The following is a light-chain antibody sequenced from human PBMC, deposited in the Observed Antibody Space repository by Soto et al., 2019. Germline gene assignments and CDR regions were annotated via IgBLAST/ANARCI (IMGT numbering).Light chain of an antibody. CDR1: SSDVGGYDY. CDR2: AVT. J-gene: IGLJ2*01. Sequence: QSVLTQPASVSGSPGQSMTISCTGTSSDVGGYDYVSWYQQQPGKAPRLMIYAVTTRPSGVSNRFSGFKSGNTASLTISGLQAEDEADYYCTSYSSGSTLVLFGGGTQLTVL. V-gene: IGLV2-14*01. CDR3: TSYSSGSTLVL.